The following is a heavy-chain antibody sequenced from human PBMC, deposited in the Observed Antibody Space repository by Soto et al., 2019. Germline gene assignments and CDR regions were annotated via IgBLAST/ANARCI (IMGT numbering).Heavy chain of an antibody. Sequence: PXESLKLSLQCSGYRFTSYLISLVLQVPGKGLEWMGRIDPSDSYTNYSPSFQGHVTISADKSISTAYLQWSSLKASDTAMYYCARHLGRYYYGSGSSNPGPYYGMDVWGQGTTVTVSS. CDR2: IDPSDSYT. D-gene: IGHD3-10*01. CDR1: GYRFTSYL. J-gene: IGHJ6*02. V-gene: IGHV5-10-1*01. CDR3: ARHLGRYYYGSGSSNPGPYYGMDV.